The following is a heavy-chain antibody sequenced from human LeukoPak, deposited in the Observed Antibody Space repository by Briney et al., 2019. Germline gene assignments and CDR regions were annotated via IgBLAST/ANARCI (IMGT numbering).Heavy chain of an antibody. J-gene: IGHJ3*02. CDR3: ASTRIAARLGAFDI. CDR2: ISAYNGNT. D-gene: IGHD6-6*01. CDR1: GYTFTSYG. Sequence: ASVKVSCKASGYTFTSYGISWVRQAPGQGLEWMGWISAYNGNTNYAQKFQGRVTITADESTSTAYMELSSLRSEDTAVYYCASTRIAARLGAFDIWGQGTMVTVSS. V-gene: IGHV1-18*01.